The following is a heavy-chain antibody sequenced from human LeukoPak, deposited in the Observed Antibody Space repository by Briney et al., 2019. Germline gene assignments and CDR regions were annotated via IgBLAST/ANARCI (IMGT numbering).Heavy chain of an antibody. V-gene: IGHV4-59*08. CDR3: ARLGASGTYYNVVD. CDR1: GGSISNYY. J-gene: IGHJ4*02. Sequence: SQTLSLTCTVSGGSISNYYWNWIRQSPGRELEWIGYIYYDGSTNYNPSLKSRVNISLDTSKNQFSLNLNSVTAADTAVYYCARLGASGTYYNVVDWGQGTLVTVSS. D-gene: IGHD3-10*01. CDR2: IYYDGST.